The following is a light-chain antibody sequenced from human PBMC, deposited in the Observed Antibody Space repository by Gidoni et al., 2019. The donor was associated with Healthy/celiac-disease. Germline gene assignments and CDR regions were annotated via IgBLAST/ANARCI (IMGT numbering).Light chain of an antibody. J-gene: IGKJ1*01. CDR3: QSRT. V-gene: IGKV1-5*01. CDR2: DAS. Sequence: DIQMTQSPSTLSAAAGDRVTITCRASQSISSWLAWYQQKPGNSPKLLIYDASSLESGVPSRFSGSGSGTDFPLTISSLPSDDFATYYCQSRTFGQGTKVEIK. CDR1: QSISSW.